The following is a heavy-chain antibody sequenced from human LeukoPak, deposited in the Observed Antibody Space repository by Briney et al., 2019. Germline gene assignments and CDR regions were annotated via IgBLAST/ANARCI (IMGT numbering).Heavy chain of an antibody. Sequence: GGSLRLSCAASGFTFSSYSMNWVRQAPGKGLECVSSISSSSSYIYYADSVKGRFTISRDNAKNSLYLQMNSLRAEDTAVYYCARRRDGYNSDDYWGQGTLVTVSS. V-gene: IGHV3-21*01. D-gene: IGHD5-24*01. CDR2: ISSSSSYI. J-gene: IGHJ4*02. CDR1: GFTFSSYS. CDR3: ARRRDGYNSDDY.